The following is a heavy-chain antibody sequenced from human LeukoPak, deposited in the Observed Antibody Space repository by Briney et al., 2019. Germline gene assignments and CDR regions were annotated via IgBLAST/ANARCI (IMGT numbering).Heavy chain of an antibody. V-gene: IGHV4-34*01. Sequence: SETLSLTCAVYGGSFSGYYWSWIRQPPGKGLEWIGEINHSGSTNYNPSLKSRVTISVDTSKNQFSLKLSSVTAADTAVYYCARGLKGTAARRRWFDPWGQGTLVTVSS. CDR1: GGSFSGYY. CDR2: INHSGST. J-gene: IGHJ5*02. CDR3: ARGLKGTAARRRWFDP. D-gene: IGHD6-6*01.